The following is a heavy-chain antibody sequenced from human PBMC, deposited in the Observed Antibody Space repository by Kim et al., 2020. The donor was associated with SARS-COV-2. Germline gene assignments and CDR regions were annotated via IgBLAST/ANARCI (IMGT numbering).Heavy chain of an antibody. CDR2: ISGSGDSA. Sequence: GGSLRLSCAASGFTFSNFAMSWVRQAPGKGLEWVSTISGSGDSAYYADSVKGRFTFSRDNPKNTLYLQMNSLRAEDTAVYYCAKVSVLGVYFDLWGRGTLVTVSS. D-gene: IGHD3-3*02. J-gene: IGHJ2*01. CDR1: GFTFSNFA. V-gene: IGHV3-23*01. CDR3: AKVSVLGVYFDL.